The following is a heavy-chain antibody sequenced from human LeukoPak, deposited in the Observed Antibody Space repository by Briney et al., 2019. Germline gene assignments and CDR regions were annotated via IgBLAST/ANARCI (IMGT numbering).Heavy chain of an antibody. CDR3: AKDMDSGYERGAFDI. V-gene: IGHV3-11*01. CDR1: GFTFSDYY. Sequence: GGSLRLSCAASGFTFSDYYMSWIRQAPGKGLEWVSYISSSGSFIYYADSVKGRFTISRDNAKNSLYLQMNSLRAEDTALYYCAKDMDSGYERGAFDIWGQGTMVTVSS. CDR2: ISSSGSFI. D-gene: IGHD5-12*01. J-gene: IGHJ3*02.